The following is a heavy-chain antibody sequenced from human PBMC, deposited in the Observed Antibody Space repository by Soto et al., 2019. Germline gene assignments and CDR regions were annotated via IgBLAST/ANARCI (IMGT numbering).Heavy chain of an antibody. D-gene: IGHD1-1*01. CDR3: ARDRDGYNSVAY. CDR1: GFIFSSYS. CDR2: ISSSVSHA. V-gene: IGHV3-21*01. J-gene: IGHJ4*02. Sequence: EVQLVESGGGLVKPGGSLRLSCAASGFIFSSYSMHWVRQAPGKGLEWVSCISSSVSHAYYADSVKGRFTISRDNAKESLYLQMNSLRAKDTAVYYCARDRDGYNSVAYWGPGTLVTVSS.